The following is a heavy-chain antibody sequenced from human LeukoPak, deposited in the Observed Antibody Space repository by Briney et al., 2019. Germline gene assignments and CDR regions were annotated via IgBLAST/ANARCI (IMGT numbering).Heavy chain of an antibody. CDR2: IYYSGST. CDR3: ARGGYYDSSGYSDY. Sequence: SETLSLTCTVSGGSISSYYWSWIRQPPGKGLEWIGYIYYSGSTNYNPSLKSRVTISVDTSKNQFSLKLSSVTAADTAVYYCARGGYYDSSGYSDYWGQGTLVTVSS. J-gene: IGHJ4*02. CDR1: GGSISSYY. V-gene: IGHV4-59*08. D-gene: IGHD3-22*01.